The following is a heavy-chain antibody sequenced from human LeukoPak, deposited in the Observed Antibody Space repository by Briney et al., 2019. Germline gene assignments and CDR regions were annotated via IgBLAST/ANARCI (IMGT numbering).Heavy chain of an antibody. CDR2: IYFSGTT. V-gene: IGHV4-39*01. J-gene: IGHJ6*02. D-gene: IGHD1-26*01. Sequence: PSETLSLTCTASGVSISSSSYYWGWIRQVPGKGLEWIGSIYFSGTTYYNPSLKSRVTISVDTSKNQFSLKLSSVTAADTAVYYCARLGYSPYYYGMDVWGQGTTVTVSS. CDR1: GVSISSSSYY. CDR3: ARLGYSPYYYGMDV.